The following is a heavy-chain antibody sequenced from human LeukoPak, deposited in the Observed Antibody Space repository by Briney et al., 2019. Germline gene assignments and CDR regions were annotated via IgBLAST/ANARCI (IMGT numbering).Heavy chain of an antibody. V-gene: IGHV4-30-4*08. CDR3: ARDKCRSSYCYDRTIPPGHFDY. Sequence: MSSQTLSPTCTASGGSISSVDYYWSWIRHPPGKVLGWNGHTYYTGSIYFNQSLKSRETISVETSKNQSSLKLSSVTAADTAVYYWARDKCRSSYCYDRTIPPGHFDYWGQATLVTVSS. CDR2: TYYTGSI. D-gene: IGHD2-2*01. J-gene: IGHJ4*02. CDR1: GGSISSVDYY.